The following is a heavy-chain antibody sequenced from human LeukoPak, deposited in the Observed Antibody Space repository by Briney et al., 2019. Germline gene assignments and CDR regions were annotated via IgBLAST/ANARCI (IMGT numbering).Heavy chain of an antibody. CDR2: ISSSSSTI. V-gene: IGHV3-48*01. Sequence: GGSLRLSCAASGFTFSSYSMNWVRQAPGKGLEWVSYISSSSSTIYYADSVKGRFTISRDNAKNSLYLQMNSLRAEDTAVYCCARDRYDFWSGYDYWGQGTLVTVSS. CDR3: ARDRYDFWSGYDY. CDR1: GFTFSSYS. J-gene: IGHJ4*02. D-gene: IGHD3-3*01.